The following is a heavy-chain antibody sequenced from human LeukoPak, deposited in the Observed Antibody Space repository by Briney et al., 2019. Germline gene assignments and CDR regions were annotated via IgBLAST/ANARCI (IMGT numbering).Heavy chain of an antibody. J-gene: IGHJ4*02. CDR2: LFYSGNM. CDR3: ARENIVSTRDFDF. D-gene: IGHD5/OR15-5a*01. CDR1: GGSIYTSDYY. V-gene: IGHV4-39*07. Sequence: PSETLSLTCTVSGGSIYTSDYYWAWIRQPPGTGLEWIGSLFYSGNMYYSPSLKSRVTISVDTSKNQFSLNVSSVTAADTAVYYCARENIVSTRDFDFWGQGTLVTVSS.